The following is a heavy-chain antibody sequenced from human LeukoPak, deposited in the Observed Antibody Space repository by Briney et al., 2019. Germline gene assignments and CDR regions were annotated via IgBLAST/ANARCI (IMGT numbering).Heavy chain of an antibody. Sequence: GGSLRLSCAASVFTFSNARMSWVRQAPGKGLEWVGRIKSKSDGGTVDYIAPVKGRFAISRDDAKKTLYLQMNSLKTEDTAVYYCSTDLHDYWGQGTLVTISS. J-gene: IGHJ4*02. V-gene: IGHV3-15*01. CDR1: VFTFSNAR. CDR3: STDLHDY. CDR2: IKSKSDGGTV.